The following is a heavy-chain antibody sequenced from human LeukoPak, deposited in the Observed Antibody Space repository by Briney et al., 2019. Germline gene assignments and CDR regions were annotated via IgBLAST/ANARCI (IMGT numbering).Heavy chain of an antibody. CDR1: GFTFTNLR. D-gene: IGHD3-22*01. V-gene: IGHV3-30*18. CDR3: AKGHYYDSSGYYQLFYH. J-gene: IGHJ4*02. CDR2: ISSDGSHQ. Sequence: GRSQRLSCASSGFTFTNLRIHWARQAPGKGLEWVSLISSDGSHQYYPDSVKGRFTISRDNSQNTLYLQMNSLRAEDTAVYYCAKGHYYDSSGYYQLFYHWGQGALFTVSS.